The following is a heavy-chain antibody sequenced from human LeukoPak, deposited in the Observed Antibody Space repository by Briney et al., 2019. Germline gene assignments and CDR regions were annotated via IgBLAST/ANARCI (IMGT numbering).Heavy chain of an antibody. CDR2: ILSNTDGGTT. CDR1: GFTFSNAW. Sequence: WGSLRLSCAASGFTFSNAWMSWVRQAPGKGLEWVGRILSNTDGGTTDYAAPVKGRFTISRDDSKNTLYLQMNSLKTEDTAVFYCTTLTMIRGAHADYWGQGTLVTVAS. J-gene: IGHJ4*02. D-gene: IGHD3-10*01. V-gene: IGHV3-15*01. CDR3: TTLTMIRGAHADY.